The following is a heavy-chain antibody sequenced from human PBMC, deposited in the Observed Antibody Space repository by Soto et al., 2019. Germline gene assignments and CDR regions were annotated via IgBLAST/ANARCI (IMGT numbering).Heavy chain of an antibody. D-gene: IGHD2-2*02. J-gene: IGHJ6*02. CDR3: ARDFVPNIVVVPAAILSYYYYGMDV. CDR1: GFTFSSYA. Sequence: GSLRLSCAASGFTFSSYAMHWVRQAPGKGLEWVAVISYDGSNKYYADSVKGRFTISRDNSKNTLYLQMNSLRAEDTAVYYCARDFVPNIVVVPAAILSYYYYGMDVWGQGTTVTVSS. CDR2: ISYDGSNK. V-gene: IGHV3-30-3*01.